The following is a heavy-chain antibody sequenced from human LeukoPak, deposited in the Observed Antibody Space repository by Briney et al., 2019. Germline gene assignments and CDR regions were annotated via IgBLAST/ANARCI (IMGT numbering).Heavy chain of an antibody. J-gene: IGHJ6*03. CDR2: ISSRGTYM. V-gene: IGHV3-21*01. D-gene: IGHD3-10*01. Sequence: SGGSLRLSCAASGFTFHNYTLNWVRQTPGRGLEWVSSISSRGTYMYYADSVKGRFTTSRDNAKNSVYLQMTILRAEDTAVYYCARDPLYASGTNYYYYYMDVWGKGTTVTISS. CDR3: ARDPLYASGTNYYYYYMDV. CDR1: GFTFHNYT.